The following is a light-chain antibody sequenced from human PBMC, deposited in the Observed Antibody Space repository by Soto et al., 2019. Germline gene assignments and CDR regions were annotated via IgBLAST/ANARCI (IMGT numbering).Light chain of an antibody. CDR1: QDIGGW. Sequence: DIQMTQSPSSLSASVGDRVTITCRASQDIGGWLAWFQQKPGKAPKLLIYDASNLQSGVPPRFSGSGSGTDFALTISSLKPEDFATYYCQQAYGLPFTFGPGTKVDIK. V-gene: IGKV1-12*02. CDR2: DAS. J-gene: IGKJ3*01. CDR3: QQAYGLPFT.